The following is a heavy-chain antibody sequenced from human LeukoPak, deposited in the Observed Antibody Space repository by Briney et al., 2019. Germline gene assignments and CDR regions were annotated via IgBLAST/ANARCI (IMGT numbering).Heavy chain of an antibody. CDR3: ARGGASAAARRFDP. CDR2: MNPNSGNT. D-gene: IGHD6-13*01. Sequence: ASVKVSCKTSGYTFTSYDINWVRQATGQGLEWMGWMNPNSGNTGYAQKFQGRVTINSSTSTSTSFLELGNLRSEDTAVYYCARGGASAAARRFDPWGQGTLVTVSS. V-gene: IGHV1-8*01. CDR1: GYTFTSYD. J-gene: IGHJ5*02.